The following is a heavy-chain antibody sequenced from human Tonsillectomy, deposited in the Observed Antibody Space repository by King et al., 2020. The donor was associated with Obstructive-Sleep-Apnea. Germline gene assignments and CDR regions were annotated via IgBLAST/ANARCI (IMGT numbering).Heavy chain of an antibody. V-gene: IGHV1-18*04. CDR1: VYTFTNYG. Sequence: QLVQSGTEVKEPGASVKVSCKASVYTFTNYGISWVRQAPGQGLEWLGWMGVYNGNKNYTQRLQGRGTMTTDTSTSTAYMELRSLRSDDTAVYYCARDRVVTARYYGMDVWGQGTTVTVSS. CDR3: ARDRVVTARYYGMDV. CDR2: MGVYNGNK. D-gene: IGHD2-21*02. J-gene: IGHJ6*02.